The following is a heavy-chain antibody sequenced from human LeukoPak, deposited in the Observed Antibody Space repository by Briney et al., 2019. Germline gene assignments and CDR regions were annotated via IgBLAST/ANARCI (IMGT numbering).Heavy chain of an antibody. CDR3: ARKANGMAAPFDS. D-gene: IGHD6-13*01. V-gene: IGHV5-51*01. J-gene: IGHJ4*02. CDR1: GYNFSSYW. Sequence: GESLKISCEASGYNFSSYWINWVRQKPGKGLEWMGIIYPGDSDTRYGPSFQGHVTISADSSANTAYLQWSRLEASDTAKYFCARKANGMAAPFDSWAQGTLVTVSS. CDR2: IYPGDSDT.